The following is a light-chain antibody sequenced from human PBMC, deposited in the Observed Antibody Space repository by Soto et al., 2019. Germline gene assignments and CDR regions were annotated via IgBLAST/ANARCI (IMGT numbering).Light chain of an antibody. CDR2: GAS. CDR1: QRVSTN. CDR3: QQYNNWPT. J-gene: IGKJ1*01. V-gene: IGKV3-15*01. Sequence: EIVLTQSPATLSVSPGERATLSCRASQRVSTNLAWYQQKPGQAPRLLIYGASTRATGIPARFSGSGSGTEFTLTISSLQSEDFAVYYRQQYNNWPTFGQGTKVDIK.